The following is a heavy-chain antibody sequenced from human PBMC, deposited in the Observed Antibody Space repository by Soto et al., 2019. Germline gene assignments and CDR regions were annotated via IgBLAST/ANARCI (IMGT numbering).Heavy chain of an antibody. CDR3: ARATIVVAPPRY. D-gene: IGHD3-22*01. J-gene: IGHJ4*02. CDR1: GFTFSSYA. CDR2: ISYDGSNK. Sequence: GGSLRLSCAASGFTFSSYAMHWVRQAPGKGLEWVAVISYDGSNKYYADSVKGRFTISRDNSKNTLYLQMNSLRAEDTAVYYCARATIVVAPPRYWGQGTLVTVSS. V-gene: IGHV3-30-3*01.